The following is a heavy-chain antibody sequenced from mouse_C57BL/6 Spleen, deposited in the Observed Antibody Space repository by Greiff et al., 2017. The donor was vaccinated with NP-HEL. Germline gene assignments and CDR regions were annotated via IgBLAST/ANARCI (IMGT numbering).Heavy chain of an antibody. CDR1: GYAFSSSW. D-gene: IGHD1-1*01. CDR2: IYPGDGDT. Sequence: QVQLQQSGPELVKPGASVKISCKASGYAFSSSWMNWVKQRPGKGLEWIGRIYPGDGDTNYNGKFKGKATLTADKSSSTAYMQLSSLTSEASAVYFCALGGITTVVADYFDYWGQGTTLTVSS. V-gene: IGHV1-82*01. CDR3: ALGGITTVVADYFDY. J-gene: IGHJ2*01.